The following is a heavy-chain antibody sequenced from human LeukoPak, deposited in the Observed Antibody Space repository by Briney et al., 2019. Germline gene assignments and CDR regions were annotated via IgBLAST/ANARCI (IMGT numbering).Heavy chain of an antibody. D-gene: IGHD3-22*01. J-gene: IGHJ6*03. CDR2: IYYSGST. CDR3: ARAYYYDSSGYYPPPYYYYYYMDV. Sequence: SETLSLTCTVSGGSISSYYWSWIRQPPGKGLEWIGYIYYSGSTNYNPSLKSRVTISVDTSKNQFSLKLSSVTAADTAVYYCARAYYYDSSGYYPPPYYYYYYMDVWGKGTTVTVSS. V-gene: IGHV4-59*01. CDR1: GGSISSYY.